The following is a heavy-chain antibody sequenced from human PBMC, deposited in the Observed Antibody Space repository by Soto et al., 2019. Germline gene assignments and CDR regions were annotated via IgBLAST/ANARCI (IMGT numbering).Heavy chain of an antibody. CDR3: ARWAPDAFHV. J-gene: IGHJ3*01. CDR2: VNPSSGST. CDR1: GYSFTTYN. V-gene: IGHV1-46*01. Sequence: ASVKVSCKASGYSFTTYNIHWVRQAPGQGLGWMGVVNPSSGSTSYAQKFQGRVTMTRDTSTSTVYMELSSLRSEDAAVYYCARWAPDAFHVWGQGTLVTVSS.